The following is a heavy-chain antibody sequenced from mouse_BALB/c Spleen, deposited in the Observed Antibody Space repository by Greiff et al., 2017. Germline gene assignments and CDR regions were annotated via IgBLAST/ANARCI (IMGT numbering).Heavy chain of an antibody. CDR1: GYTFTSYW. CDR2: INPSTGYT. Sequence: QVQLKQSGAELAKPGASVKMSCKASGYTFTSYWMHWVKQRPGQGLEWIGYINPSTGYTEYNQKFKDKATLTADKSSSTAYMQLSSLTSEDSAVYYCARKPIYYDYDGYAMDYWGQGTSVTVSS. J-gene: IGHJ4*01. D-gene: IGHD2-4*01. V-gene: IGHV1-7*01. CDR3: ARKPIYYDYDGYAMDY.